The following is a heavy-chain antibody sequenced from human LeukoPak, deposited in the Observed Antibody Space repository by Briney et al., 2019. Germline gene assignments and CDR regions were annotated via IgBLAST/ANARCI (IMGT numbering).Heavy chain of an antibody. CDR1: GGTFSSYA. D-gene: IGHD2-15*01. CDR3: ARDRGCSGGSCYSPNWFDP. V-gene: IGHV1-69*05. Sequence: ASVKVSCKASGGTFSSYAISWVRQAPGQGLEWMGRIIPIFGTANYAQKFQGRVTITTDESTSTAYMELSSPRSEDTAVYYCARDRGCSGGSCYSPNWFDPWGQGTLVTVSS. CDR2: IIPIFGTA. J-gene: IGHJ5*02.